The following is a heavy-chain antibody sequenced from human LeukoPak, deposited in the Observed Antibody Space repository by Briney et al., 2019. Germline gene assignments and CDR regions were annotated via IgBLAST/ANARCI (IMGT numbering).Heavy chain of an antibody. Sequence: SVKASCKASGGTFSSYAISWVRQAPGQGLEWMGGIIPIFGTANYAQKFQGRVTITADESTSTAYMELSSLRSEDTAVYYCAREAAAGRRTFDYWGQGTLVTVSS. CDR2: IIPIFGTA. J-gene: IGHJ4*02. CDR3: AREAAAGRRTFDY. D-gene: IGHD6-13*01. CDR1: GGTFSSYA. V-gene: IGHV1-69*01.